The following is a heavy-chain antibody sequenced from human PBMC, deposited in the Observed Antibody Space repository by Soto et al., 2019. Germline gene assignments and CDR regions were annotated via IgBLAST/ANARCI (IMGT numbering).Heavy chain of an antibody. CDR3: ARVRDMDSSGYYDFDY. Sequence: ASVKVSCKASVYTFTSYYMHWVRQAPGQGLEWMGIINPSGGSTSYAQKFQGRVTMTRDTSTSTVYMELSSLRSEDTAVYYCARVRDMDSSGYYDFDYWGQGTLVTVSS. CDR2: INPSGGST. D-gene: IGHD3-22*01. J-gene: IGHJ4*02. V-gene: IGHV1-46*01. CDR1: VYTFTSYY.